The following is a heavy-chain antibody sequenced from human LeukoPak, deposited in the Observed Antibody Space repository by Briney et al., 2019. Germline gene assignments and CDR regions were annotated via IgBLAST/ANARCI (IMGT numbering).Heavy chain of an antibody. CDR1: GFTFDDYA. V-gene: IGHV3-9*03. CDR2: ISWNSGSI. CDR3: AKGICSGGSCYPAYDAFDI. D-gene: IGHD2-15*01. J-gene: IGHJ3*02. Sequence: PGRSLRLSCAASGFTFDDYAMHWVRQAPGKGLEWVSGISWNSGSIGYADSVKGRFTISRDNAKNSLYLQMNSLRAEDMALYYCAKGICSGGSCYPAYDAFDIWGQGTMVTVSS.